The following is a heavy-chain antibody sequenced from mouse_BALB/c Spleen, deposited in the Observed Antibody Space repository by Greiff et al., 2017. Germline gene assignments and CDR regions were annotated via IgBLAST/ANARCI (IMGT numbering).Heavy chain of an antibody. CDR3: ATRGFAY. V-gene: IGHV5-4*02. J-gene: IGHJ3*01. CDR1: GFTFSDYY. Sequence: EGKLVASGGGLVKPGGSLKLSCAASGFTFSDYYMYWVRQTPEKRLEWVATISDGGSYTYYPDSVKGRFTISRDNAKNNLYLQMSSLKSEDTAMYYCATRGFAYWGQGTLVTVSA. CDR2: ISDGGSYT.